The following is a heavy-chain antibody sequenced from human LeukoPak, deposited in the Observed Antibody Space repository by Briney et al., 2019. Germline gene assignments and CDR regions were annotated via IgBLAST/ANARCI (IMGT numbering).Heavy chain of an antibody. CDR3: ARKLMGHGNWFDP. J-gene: IGHJ5*02. V-gene: IGHV1-46*01. CDR2: INPSGGST. Sequence: ASVKVSCKASGYTLTSYYMHWVRQAPGQGLEWVGIINPSGGSTSYAQKFQGRVTMTRDTSTSTVYMELSSLRSEGTAVYYCARKLMGHGNWFDPWGQGTLVTVSS. CDR1: GYTLTSYY. D-gene: IGHD2-8*01.